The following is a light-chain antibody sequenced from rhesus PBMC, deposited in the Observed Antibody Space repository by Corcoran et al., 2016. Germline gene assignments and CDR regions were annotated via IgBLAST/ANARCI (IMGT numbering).Light chain of an antibody. CDR1: QGISSW. Sequence: DIQMTQSPSSLSASVGDTVPITCRASQGISSWLAWYQQKPGKAPKLLIYKASSLQSGGPSRFSGSGSGTDFTLSISSLQSEDFATYYCQQYSSRPYSFGQGTKVEIK. CDR2: KAS. CDR3: QQYSSRPYS. V-gene: IGKV1-22*01. J-gene: IGKJ2*01.